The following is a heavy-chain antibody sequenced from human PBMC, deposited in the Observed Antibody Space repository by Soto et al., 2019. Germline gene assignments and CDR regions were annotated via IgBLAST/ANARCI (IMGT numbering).Heavy chain of an antibody. CDR3: SRDDSDWFFN. J-gene: IGHJ4*02. Sequence: GGSLRLSCAASGFTFSSYAMSWVGQAPGKGLEWVSAITDDGSNTYYADSVKGRFTISRDDSKETAYLQMNNLESEDTAVYYCSRDDSDWFFNWGRGTLVTVSS. CDR1: GFTFSSYA. CDR2: ITDDGSNT. V-gene: IGHV3-23*01. D-gene: IGHD3-9*01.